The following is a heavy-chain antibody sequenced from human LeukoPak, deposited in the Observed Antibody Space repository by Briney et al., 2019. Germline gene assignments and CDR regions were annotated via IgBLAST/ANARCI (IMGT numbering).Heavy chain of an antibody. CDR1: GGSFSGYY. D-gene: IGHD2-15*01. V-gene: IGHV4-34*01. J-gene: IGHJ6*03. Sequence: SETLSLTCAVYGGSFSGYYWGWVREPPGRGLEWIGSIYYSGSTYYNPSLKSRVTISVDTSKNQFSLKLSSVTAADTAVYYCARDLVGYCSGGSCSHGYYYYYYMDVWGKGTTFTISS. CDR2: IYYSGST. CDR3: ARDLVGYCSGGSCSHGYYYYYYMDV.